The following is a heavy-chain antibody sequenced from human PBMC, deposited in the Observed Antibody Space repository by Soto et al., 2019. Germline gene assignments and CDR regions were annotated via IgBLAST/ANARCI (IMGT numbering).Heavy chain of an antibody. CDR3: GRRLSADKVVTCYFDH. CDR1: GSSISSGYYY. Sequence: PSETLSLTCSVSGSSISSGYYYWSWIRQPPGKGLEWIGNIYYSGNTYYNPSLKSRLTISVDTSKNQFSLKLNSVTAADTPLYYCGRRLSADKVVTCYFDHWGQGTLVTVSS. CDR2: IYYSGNT. V-gene: IGHV4-30-4*01. D-gene: IGHD2-21*02. J-gene: IGHJ4*02.